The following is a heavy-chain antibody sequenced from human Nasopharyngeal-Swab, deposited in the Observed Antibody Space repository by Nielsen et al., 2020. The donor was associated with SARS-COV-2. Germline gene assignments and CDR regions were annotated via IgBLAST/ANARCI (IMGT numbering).Heavy chain of an antibody. V-gene: IGHV3-30*18. CDR2: ISYDGSNK. J-gene: IGHJ6*03. CDR1: GFTFSSYG. CDR3: AKDGRVDIVATGYYYYYYMDV. D-gene: IGHD5-12*01. Sequence: GGSLRLSCAASGFTFSSYGMHWVRQAPGKGLEWVAVISYDGSNKYYADFVKGRFTISRDNSKNTLYLQMNSLRAEDTAVYYCAKDGRVDIVATGYYYYYYMDVWGKGTTVTVSS.